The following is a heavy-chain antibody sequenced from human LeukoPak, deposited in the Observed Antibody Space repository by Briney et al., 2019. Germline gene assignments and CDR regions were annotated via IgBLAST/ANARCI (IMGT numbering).Heavy chain of an antibody. Sequence: GGSLRLSCAASGFTFSDYYMSWIRQAPGKGLEWVSYISSSGSITYYADSVKGRFTISRDNAKNSLYLQMNSLRGEDMAVYYCARAYYGRTTYTAYHFDDWGQGTLVTVSS. D-gene: IGHD3-10*01. CDR1: GFTFSDYY. CDR2: ISSSGSIT. V-gene: IGHV3-11*01. CDR3: ARAYYGRTTYTAYHFDD. J-gene: IGHJ4*02.